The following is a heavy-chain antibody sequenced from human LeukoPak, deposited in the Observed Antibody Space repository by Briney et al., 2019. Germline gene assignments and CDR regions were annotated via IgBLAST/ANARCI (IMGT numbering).Heavy chain of an antibody. CDR2: IYYSGST. D-gene: IGHD3-10*01. Sequence: PSETLSLTCAVSGYSISSGYYWGWIRRPPGKGLEWIGSIYYSGSTYYNPSLKSRVTISVDTSKNQFSLKLSSVTAADTAVYYCARMVRGVYYFDYWGQGTLVTVSS. CDR1: GYSISSGYY. CDR3: ARMVRGVYYFDY. V-gene: IGHV4-38-2*01. J-gene: IGHJ4*02.